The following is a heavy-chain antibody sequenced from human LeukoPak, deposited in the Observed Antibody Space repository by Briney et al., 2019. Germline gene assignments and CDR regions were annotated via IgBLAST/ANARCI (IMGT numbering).Heavy chain of an antibody. CDR2: FNPSGGST. Sequence: ASVKVSCKASGYTFTSYYMHLVRQAPGQGLELMGIFNPSGGSTSYAQKFQGRVTMTRDTSTSTVYMELSSLRSEDTAVYYCARGIAAAGIRAEYFQHWGQGTLVTVSS. CDR3: ARGIAAAGIRAEYFQH. CDR1: GYTFTSYY. J-gene: IGHJ1*01. V-gene: IGHV1-46*01. D-gene: IGHD6-13*01.